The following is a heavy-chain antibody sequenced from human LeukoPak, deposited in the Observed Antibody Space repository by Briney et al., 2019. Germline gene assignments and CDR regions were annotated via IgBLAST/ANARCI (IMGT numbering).Heavy chain of an antibody. D-gene: IGHD2-2*01. Sequence: GGSLRLSCAASGFTFSSYSMNWVRQAPGKGLEWVSYISSSSSTIYYADSVEGRFTISRDNAKNSLYLQMNSLRAEDTAVYYCARDRYCSSTSCYESYFDYWGQGTLVTVSS. J-gene: IGHJ4*02. CDR3: ARDRYCSSTSCYESYFDY. CDR2: ISSSSSTI. CDR1: GFTFSSYS. V-gene: IGHV3-48*01.